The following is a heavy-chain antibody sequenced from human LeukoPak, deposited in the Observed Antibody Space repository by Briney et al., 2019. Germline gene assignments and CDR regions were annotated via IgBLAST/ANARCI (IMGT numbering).Heavy chain of an antibody. J-gene: IGHJ3*02. Sequence: GGSLRLSCAASGFTFSSYSMTWVRQAPGKGLEWVSSISSSSSYIYYADSVKGRFTISRDNSKNTLYLQMNSLSADDTAVYYCAKVLGSVDPFDIWGQGTMVTVSS. D-gene: IGHD3-16*01. CDR3: AKVLGSVDPFDI. CDR1: GFTFSSYS. CDR2: ISSSSSYI. V-gene: IGHV3-21*04.